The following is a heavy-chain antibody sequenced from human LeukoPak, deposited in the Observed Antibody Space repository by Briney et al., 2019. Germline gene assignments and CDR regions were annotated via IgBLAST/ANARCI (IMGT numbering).Heavy chain of an antibody. V-gene: IGHV5-51*01. D-gene: IGHD6-19*01. CDR3: ARRPRSSGWYLGAFDI. J-gene: IGHJ3*02. Sequence: KVSCKASGYTFTNNYLHWLRQMPGKGLEWMGIIYPGDSDTRYSPSFQGQVTISADKSISTAYLQWSSLKASDTAMYYCARRPRSSGWYLGAFDIWGQGTMVTVSS. CDR2: IYPGDSDT. CDR1: GYTFTNNY.